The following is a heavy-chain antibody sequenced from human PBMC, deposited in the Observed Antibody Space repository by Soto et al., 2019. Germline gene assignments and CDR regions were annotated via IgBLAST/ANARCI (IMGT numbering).Heavy chain of an antibody. Sequence: PSETLSLTCTVSGGSISGGVYYWSWIRQHPGKGLEWIGYIYYSGSTYYNPSLKSRVTISVDTSKNQFSLKLSSVTAADTAVYYCARLLTAMVNAFDIWGQGTMVTVS. V-gene: IGHV4-31*03. D-gene: IGHD2-21*02. CDR3: ARLLTAMVNAFDI. J-gene: IGHJ3*02. CDR2: IYYSGST. CDR1: GGSISGGVYY.